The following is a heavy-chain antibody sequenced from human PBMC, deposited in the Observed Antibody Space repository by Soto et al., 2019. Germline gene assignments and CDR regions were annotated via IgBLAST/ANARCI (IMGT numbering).Heavy chain of an antibody. CDR1: GGSISSGGYY. CDR3: AREGGIAAESGGFDY. Sequence: SETLSLTCTVSGGSISSGGYYWSWIRQHPGKGLEWIGYIYYSGSTYYNPSLKSRVTISVDTSKNQFSLKLSSVTAADTAVYYCAREGGIAAESGGFDYWGQGTLVTVSS. J-gene: IGHJ4*02. D-gene: IGHD6-13*01. V-gene: IGHV4-31*03. CDR2: IYYSGST.